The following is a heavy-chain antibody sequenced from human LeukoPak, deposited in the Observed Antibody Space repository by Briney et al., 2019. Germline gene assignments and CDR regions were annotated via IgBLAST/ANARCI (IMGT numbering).Heavy chain of an antibody. CDR2: ISSSGSYI. CDR1: GFTFSSYT. V-gene: IGHV3-21*01. J-gene: IGHJ3*02. Sequence: PGGSLRLSCAASGFTFSSYTVTWVRQAPGKGLEWVSSISSSGSYIYYADSVKGRSTISRDNAKNSLYLQMNSLRAEDTAVYYCARHGWELLSKAFDIWGQGTVVTVSS. CDR3: ARHGWELLSKAFDI. D-gene: IGHD1-26*01.